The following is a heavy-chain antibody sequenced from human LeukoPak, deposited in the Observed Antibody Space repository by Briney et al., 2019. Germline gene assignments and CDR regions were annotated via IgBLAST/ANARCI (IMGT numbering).Heavy chain of an antibody. CDR2: IYYSGST. CDR1: GGSISSSSYY. Sequence: SETLSLTCTVSGGSISSSSYYWGWIRQPPAKGLEWIGSIYYSGSTYYNPSLKSRVTISVDASKNQFSLKLSSVTAADTAVYYCARTGYYYDSSGYGDDYWGQGTLVTVSS. J-gene: IGHJ4*02. D-gene: IGHD3-22*01. V-gene: IGHV4-39*01. CDR3: ARTGYYYDSSGYGDDY.